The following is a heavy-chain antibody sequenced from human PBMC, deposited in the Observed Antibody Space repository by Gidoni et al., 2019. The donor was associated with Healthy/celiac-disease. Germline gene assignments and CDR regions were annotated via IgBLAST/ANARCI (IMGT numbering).Heavy chain of an antibody. D-gene: IGHD3-10*01. V-gene: IGHV4-59*01. Sequence: QVQLQESGPGLVKPSESLSITCTVSGGSISSYYWSWIRQPPGKGLEWIGYSSYSGSTNYNPSLKSRVTISVDTSKNQFSLKLSSVTAADTAVYYCAREGQNGLLSNWGQGTLVTVSS. J-gene: IGHJ4*02. CDR2: SSYSGST. CDR1: GGSISSYY. CDR3: AREGQNGLLSN.